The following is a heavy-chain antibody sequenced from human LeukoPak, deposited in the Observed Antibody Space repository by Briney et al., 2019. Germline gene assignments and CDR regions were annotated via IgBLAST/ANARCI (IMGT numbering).Heavy chain of an antibody. V-gene: IGHV1-2*02. CDR3: AREEISGWFYFVY. Sequence: ASVKVSCTASVYTSTDYYIHSVRQAPGQGLEWMGRINPNSGATNYAQKFQGRVSMTRDTSIRTAYMDLSGLSPDDTAVYYCAREEISGWFYFVYWGQGTLVTVSS. J-gene: IGHJ4*02. D-gene: IGHD3-10*01. CDR1: VYTSTDYY. CDR2: INPNSGAT.